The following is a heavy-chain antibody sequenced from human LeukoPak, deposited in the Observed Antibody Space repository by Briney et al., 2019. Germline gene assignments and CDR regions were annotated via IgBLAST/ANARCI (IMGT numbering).Heavy chain of an antibody. J-gene: IGHJ6*03. D-gene: IGHD3-3*02. CDR3: AKDTFSNFHYYYYMDA. Sequence: GGSLRLSCAASGFTFNSYTMNWVRQAPGKGLEWVAFMRSDESRKFHRNSVKGRFTISRDSSKNTVYLEMNSLRPEDTAIYYCAKDTFSNFHYYYYMDAWGKGTTVTVSS. CDR2: MRSDESRK. CDR1: GFTFNSYT. V-gene: IGHV3-30*02.